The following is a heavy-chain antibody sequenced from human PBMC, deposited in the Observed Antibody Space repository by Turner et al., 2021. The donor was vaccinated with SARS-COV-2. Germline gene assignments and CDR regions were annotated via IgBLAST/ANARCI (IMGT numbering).Heavy chain of an antibody. J-gene: IGHJ5*02. Sequence: QVLLQESGPGLVKHPETLSITCTVPGASINSYYWAWSRQPPGKRLEWIGYIYYRGSTNYNPSLKSRVTISVNTSTNQFSLKLTSVTAADTALYFCASDLTTNWFHPWGQGTLVTVSS. CDR3: ASDLTTNWFHP. D-gene: IGHD3-22*01. CDR2: IYYRGST. CDR1: GASINSYY. V-gene: IGHV4-59*01.